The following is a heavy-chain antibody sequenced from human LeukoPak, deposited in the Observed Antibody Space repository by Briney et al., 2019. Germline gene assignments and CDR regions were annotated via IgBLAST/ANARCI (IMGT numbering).Heavy chain of an antibody. V-gene: IGHV4-39*01. Sequence: SETLSLTCTVSGGSISSSSYYWGWIRQPPWKGLEWIGSIYYSGSTYYTPSLKSRVTISVDTSKSQFSLKLSSVTAADTAVYYCARVTTRLQNSFDPWGQGTLVTVSS. CDR2: IYYSGST. D-gene: IGHD5-24*01. J-gene: IGHJ5*02. CDR1: GGSISSSSYY. CDR3: ARVTTRLQNSFDP.